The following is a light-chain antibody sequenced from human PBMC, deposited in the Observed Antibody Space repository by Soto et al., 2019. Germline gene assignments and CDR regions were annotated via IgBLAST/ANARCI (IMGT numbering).Light chain of an antibody. J-gene: IGKJ1*01. CDR2: GAS. CDR3: QQYGSP. CDR1: QSVSSSY. Sequence: EIEMTQSPGTLSLSPGERATLSFRASQSVSSSYLAWYQQKPGQAPRLLIYGASSRATGIPDRFSGSGSGTDFTLTISRLEPEDFAVYYCQQYGSPFGQGTKVDIK. V-gene: IGKV3-20*01.